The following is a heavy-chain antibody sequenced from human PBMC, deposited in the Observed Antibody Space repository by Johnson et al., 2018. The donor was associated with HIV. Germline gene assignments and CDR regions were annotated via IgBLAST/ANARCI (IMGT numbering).Heavy chain of an antibody. CDR3: AREVDGFDI. J-gene: IGHJ3*02. D-gene: IGHD5-24*01. CDR1: GFTFSSYG. V-gene: IGHV3-33*01. Sequence: QVQLVESGGGVVQPGRSLRLSCAASGFTFSSYGMHWVSQAPGKGLQWVAVIWYDGNNKYYADSVKGRFTISRDNSKNTLYLQMNSLRAEDTAVYFCAREVDGFDIRGQGTMVIVSS. CDR2: IWYDGNNK.